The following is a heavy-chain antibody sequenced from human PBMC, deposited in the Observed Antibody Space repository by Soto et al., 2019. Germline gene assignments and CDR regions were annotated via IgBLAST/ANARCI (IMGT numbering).Heavy chain of an antibody. J-gene: IGHJ6*02. CDR1: GGSFSGYY. CDR2: INHSGST. Sequence: SETLSLTCAVYGGSFSGYYWSWIRQPPGKGLEWIGEINHSGSTNYNPSLKSRVTISVDTSKNQFSLKLSSVTAADTAVYYCARGLHNWNYFYYYGMDVWGQGTTVTVSS. D-gene: IGHD1-20*01. CDR3: ARGLHNWNYFYYYGMDV. V-gene: IGHV4-34*01.